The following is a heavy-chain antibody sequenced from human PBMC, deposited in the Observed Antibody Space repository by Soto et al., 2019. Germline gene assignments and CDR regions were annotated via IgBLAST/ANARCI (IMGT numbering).Heavy chain of an antibody. CDR1: GFPRRRNY. CDR2: IYSGGST. CDR3: AVMAQQRYYYYYGMDV. J-gene: IGHJ6*02. D-gene: IGHD3-16*01. Sequence: GGGLRPSFAGPGFPRRRNYIRWGPPGPGKGLEWVSVIYSGGSTYYADSVKGRFTISRDNSKNTLYLQMNSLRAEDTAVYYCAVMAQQRYYYYYGMDVWGQGTTVTVSS. V-gene: IGHV3-53*01.